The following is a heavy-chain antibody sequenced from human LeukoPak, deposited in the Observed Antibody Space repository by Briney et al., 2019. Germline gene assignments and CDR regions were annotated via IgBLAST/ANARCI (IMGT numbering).Heavy chain of an antibody. J-gene: IGHJ4*02. CDR1: GYTFTSYA. V-gene: IGHV1-2*02. CDR3: ARSLIGLSYLDF. CDR2: INLNNGDT. D-gene: IGHD3-16*01. Sequence: ASVKVSCKASGYTFTSYAMNWVRQAPGQGLEWMGWINLNNGDTNYVQKFQGRVTMTRDTSISTAYMELSRLKSDDTAVYYCARSLIGLSYLDFWGQGTLVTVSS.